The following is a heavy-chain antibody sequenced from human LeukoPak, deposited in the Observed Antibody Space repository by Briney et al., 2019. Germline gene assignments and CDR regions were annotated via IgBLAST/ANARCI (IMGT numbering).Heavy chain of an antibody. CDR2: AKQDGSET. CDR3: ARDLPSSGYWYRDAFGI. J-gene: IGHJ3*02. D-gene: IGHD3-22*01. CDR1: GLSFSNYW. Sequence: SGGSLRLSCAASGLSFSNYWMSWVRQAPGKGLEWVGHAKQDGSETYYVDSVKGRFTVSRDNAKNSLFLQMNSLRVEDTAMYYCARDLPSSGYWYRDAFGIWGRGTMVTVSS. V-gene: IGHV3-7*01.